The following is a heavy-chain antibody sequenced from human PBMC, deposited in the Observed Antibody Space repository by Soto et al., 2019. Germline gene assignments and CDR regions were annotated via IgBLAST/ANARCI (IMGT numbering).Heavy chain of an antibody. V-gene: IGHV3-64D*08. CDR2: ISSNGGST. D-gene: IGHD3-10*01. CDR3: VNQLWFGIN. CDR1: GFTFSSYA. J-gene: IGHJ4*02. Sequence: GESLKISCSASGFTFSSYAMHWVRQAPGKGLEYVSAISSNGGSTYYADSVKGRFTISRDNSKNTLYLQMSSLRAEDTAVYYCVNQLWFGINWGQGTLVTVSS.